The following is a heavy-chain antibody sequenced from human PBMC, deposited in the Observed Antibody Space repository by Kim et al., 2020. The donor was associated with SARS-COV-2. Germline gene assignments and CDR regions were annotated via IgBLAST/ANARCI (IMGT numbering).Heavy chain of an antibody. D-gene: IGHD3-10*01. CDR2: IYYSGST. Sequence: SETLSLTCTVSGGSISSGGYYWSWIRQHPGKGLEWIGYIYYSGSTYYNPSLKSRVTISVDTSKNQFSLELSSVTAADTAVYYCARCRSGGCSAFDYWGQGTLVTVSS. CDR1: GGSISSGGYY. V-gene: IGHV4-31*03. J-gene: IGHJ4*02. CDR3: ARCRSGGCSAFDY.